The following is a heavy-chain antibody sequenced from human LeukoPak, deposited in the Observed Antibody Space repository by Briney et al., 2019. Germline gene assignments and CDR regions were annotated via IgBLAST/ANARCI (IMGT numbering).Heavy chain of an antibody. V-gene: IGHV3-23*01. CDR1: GFPFSSYA. CDR2: ISGSGAST. D-gene: IGHD6-19*01. Sequence: SGGSLSLSCAASGFPFSSYAVSWVRQAPGKGLEWVSAISGSGASTYYADSVTGPFTISRDNSKSTLYLQMTSLRAEDTAVYSCAKSVAVAGHFDYWGQGTLVTVSS. J-gene: IGHJ4*02. CDR3: AKSVAVAGHFDY.